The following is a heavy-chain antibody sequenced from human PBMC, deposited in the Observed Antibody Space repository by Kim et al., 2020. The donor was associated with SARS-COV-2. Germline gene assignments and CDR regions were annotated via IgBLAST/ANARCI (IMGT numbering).Heavy chain of an antibody. Sequence: GGSLRLSCAASGFTFSSYAMHWVRQAPGKGLEWVAVISYDGSNKYYADSVKGRFTISRDNSKNTLYLQMNSLRAEDTAVYYCARALYSIVGATTKPMDYWGQGTLVTVSS. J-gene: IGHJ4*02. CDR1: GFTFSSYA. D-gene: IGHD1-26*01. V-gene: IGHV3-30*04. CDR3: ARALYSIVGATTKPMDY. CDR2: ISYDGSNK.